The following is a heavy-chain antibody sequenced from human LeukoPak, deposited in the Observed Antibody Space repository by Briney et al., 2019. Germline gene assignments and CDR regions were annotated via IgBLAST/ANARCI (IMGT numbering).Heavy chain of an antibody. CDR2: INHSGST. CDR1: GGSFSGYY. Sequence: SETLSLTCAVYGGSFSGYYWSWIRQPPGKGLEWIGEINHSGSTNYNPSLKSRVTISVDTSKNQFSLKLSSVTAADTAVYYCASGDGAKAFDIRGQGTMVTVSS. J-gene: IGHJ3*02. D-gene: IGHD4/OR15-4a*01. CDR3: ASGDGAKAFDI. V-gene: IGHV4-34*01.